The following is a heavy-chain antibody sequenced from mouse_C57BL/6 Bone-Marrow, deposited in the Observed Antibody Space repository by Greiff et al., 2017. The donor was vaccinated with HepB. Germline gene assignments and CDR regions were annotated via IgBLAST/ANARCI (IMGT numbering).Heavy chain of an antibody. CDR1: GYTFTGYW. J-gene: IGHJ3*01. Sequence: QVQLKQSGAELMKPGASVKLSCKATGYTFTGYWIEWVKQRPGHGLEWIGEILPGSGSTNYIEKFKGKATFTADTSSNTAYMQLSSLTTEDSAIYYCARRGAYWGQGTLVTVSA. CDR2: ILPGSGST. CDR3: ARRGAY. V-gene: IGHV1-9*01.